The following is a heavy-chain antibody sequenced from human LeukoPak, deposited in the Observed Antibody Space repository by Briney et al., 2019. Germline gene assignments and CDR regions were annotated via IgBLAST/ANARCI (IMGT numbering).Heavy chain of an antibody. V-gene: IGHV3-23*01. D-gene: IGHD3-3*01. CDR3: AKGAQYDFWTGYTLEYFDV. CDR1: VFTFTSYA. J-gene: IGHJ4*02. CDR2: ICASGSST. Sequence: PGGSLRLSCAPSVFTFTSYAMNCGRQAPGRGLECVSFICASGSSTHYADSVKGRFTISRDNSNNSLYLQINSLRAEDTAAYYCAKGAQYDFWTGYTLEYFDVWGKGTLVTVSS.